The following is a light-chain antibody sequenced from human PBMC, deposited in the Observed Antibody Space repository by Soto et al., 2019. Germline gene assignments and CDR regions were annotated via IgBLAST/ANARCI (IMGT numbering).Light chain of an antibody. Sequence: EIVMTQSPATLSVSPGERVTLCCRASQNLHSFLNWYQQRPGQAPRPLIYDGSKRAAGVPDRISGDGSGTDYTLTISSLEPEDFAVYYCQQRTRWPMTFGQGTRLEIK. CDR2: DGS. J-gene: IGKJ5*01. CDR3: QQRTRWPMT. CDR1: QNLHSF. V-gene: IGKV3-11*01.